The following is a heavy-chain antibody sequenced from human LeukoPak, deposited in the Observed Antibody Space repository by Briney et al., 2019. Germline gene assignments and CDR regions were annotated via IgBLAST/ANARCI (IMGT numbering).Heavy chain of an antibody. CDR2: ISGSGGST. V-gene: IGHV3-23*01. Sequence: GGSLRLSCAASGFTFSSYAMSWVRQAPGKGLEWVSAISGSGGSTYYADSVKGRFTISRDNSKNTLYLQMNSLRAEDTAVYYCARDPQPEYYDFWSGYYPHYWGQGTLVTVSS. CDR3: ARDPQPEYYDFWSGYYPHY. D-gene: IGHD3-3*01. CDR1: GFTFSSYA. J-gene: IGHJ4*02.